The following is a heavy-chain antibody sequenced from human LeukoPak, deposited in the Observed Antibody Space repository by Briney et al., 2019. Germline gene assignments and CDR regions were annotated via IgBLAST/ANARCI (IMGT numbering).Heavy chain of an antibody. CDR3: AKHFWSGYYPYFDY. CDR2: ISGSGGST. J-gene: IGHJ4*02. V-gene: IGHV3-23*01. Sequence: GGSLRLSCAASGFTFSRYAMNWVRQAPGKGLEWVSTISGSGGSTNYADSVKGRFTISRDNSKNTLYLQMNSLRAEDTAVYYCAKHFWSGYYPYFDYWGQGTQVTVFS. CDR1: GFTFSRYA. D-gene: IGHD3-3*02.